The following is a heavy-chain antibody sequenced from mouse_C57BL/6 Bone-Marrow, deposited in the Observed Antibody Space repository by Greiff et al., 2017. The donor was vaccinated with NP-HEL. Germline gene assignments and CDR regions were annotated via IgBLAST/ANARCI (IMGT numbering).Heavy chain of an antibody. J-gene: IGHJ3*01. D-gene: IGHD2-5*01. CDR1: GYTFTSYW. CDR3: ARSYYSNSAWFAY. V-gene: IGHV1-53*01. CDR2: INPSNGGT. Sequence: QVQLKQSGTELVKPGASVKLSCKASGYTFTSYWMHWVKQRPGQGLEWIGNINPSNGGTNYNEKFKSKATLTVDKSSSTAYMQLSSLTSEDSAVYYCARSYYSNSAWFAYWGQGTLVTVSA.